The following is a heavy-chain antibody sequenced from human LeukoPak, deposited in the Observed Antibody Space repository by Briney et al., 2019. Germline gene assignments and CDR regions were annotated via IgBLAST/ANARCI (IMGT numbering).Heavy chain of an antibody. V-gene: IGHV4-34*01. J-gene: IGHJ4*02. CDR2: INDSGST. CDR1: GGSFSGYY. D-gene: IGHD3-22*01. CDR3: ARVIDYDISGYYLGY. Sequence: PSETLSLTCAVYGGSFSGYYWSWIRQPPGKGLEWIGEINDSGSTSCSPSLKSRVSISVDTPKNQFSLKLSSVTAADTAVYYCARVIDYDISGYYLGYWGQGNRVTVSS.